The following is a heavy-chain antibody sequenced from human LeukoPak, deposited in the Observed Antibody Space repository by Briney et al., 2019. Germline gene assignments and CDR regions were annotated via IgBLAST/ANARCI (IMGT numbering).Heavy chain of an antibody. CDR1: GFLVSNNH. D-gene: IGHD7-27*01. V-gene: IGHV3-66*02. J-gene: IGHJ5*02. CDR2: TYTDTSA. Sequence: PGGSLRLSCAASGFLVSNNHMSWVRQAPGKGLEWVSLTYTDTSAYYADSVKGRFTISRDNPKNTLNLQMNSLRVGDTAVYYCARESWGPVGPWGQGTLVTVSS. CDR3: ARESWGPVGP.